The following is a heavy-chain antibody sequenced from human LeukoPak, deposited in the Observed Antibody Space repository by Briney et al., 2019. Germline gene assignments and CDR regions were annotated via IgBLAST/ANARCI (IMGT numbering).Heavy chain of an antibody. CDR2: ISAGNGNT. Sequence: ASVKVSCKASGYTFTSYAIHWVRQAPGQRLEWMGWISAGNGNTKYSQNFQGRVTFISNTSATTAYMELSSLRSEDTAVYYCARDLRFSLDYYGMDVWGQGTTVTVSS. V-gene: IGHV1-3*01. D-gene: IGHD3-10*01. CDR1: GYTFTSYA. CDR3: ARDLRFSLDYYGMDV. J-gene: IGHJ6*02.